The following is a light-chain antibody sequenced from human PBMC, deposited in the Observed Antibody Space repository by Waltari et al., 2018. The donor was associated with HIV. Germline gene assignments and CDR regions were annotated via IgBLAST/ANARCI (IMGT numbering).Light chain of an antibody. V-gene: IGLV1-47*01. CDR2: RNN. CDR1: SSN. CDR3: ATWADRPSGPVV. J-gene: IGLJ2*01. Sequence: QSVLTQPPSASGTPGQRVTISCSGSSSNVHWYQKLPGTAPKLLIFRNNRRASGVPDRFSGSKSGTSASLVISGLRSEDEADYYCATWADRPSGPVVFGGGTKVTVL.